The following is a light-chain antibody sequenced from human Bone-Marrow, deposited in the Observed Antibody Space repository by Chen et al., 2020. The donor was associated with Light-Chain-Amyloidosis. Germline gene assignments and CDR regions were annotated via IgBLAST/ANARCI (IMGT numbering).Light chain of an antibody. CDR3: QSYQGSSQGV. V-gene: IGLV6-57*01. CDR1: SGSIATNY. CDR2: EDD. Sequence: NVMLTQHHSVSESPGNTVILSCTGSSGSIATNYVQWYQQRPGSSPTTVIYEDDQRPSVVPDLFSGSIDRSSNSASLTISGLKTEDEADYYCQSYQGSSQGVFGGGTKLTVL. J-gene: IGLJ3*02.